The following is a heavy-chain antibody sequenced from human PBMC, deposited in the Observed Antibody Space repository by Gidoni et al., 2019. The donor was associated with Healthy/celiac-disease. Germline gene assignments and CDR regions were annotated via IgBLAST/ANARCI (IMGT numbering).Heavy chain of an antibody. CDR1: GVSISSSNW. CDR2: IYHSGST. D-gene: IGHD4-17*01. Sequence: QVQLQESGPGLVKPSGTLSLTFAVSGVSISSSNWWSWVRPPPGKGLEWIREIYHSGSTNYNPLRKSRGTIAGDKSKNQFSLKLSSVTAADTAGDYCARLYGDYYLVGDDWGQGTRGTVSS. CDR3: ARLYGDYYLVGDD. V-gene: IGHV4-4*02. J-gene: IGHJ4*02.